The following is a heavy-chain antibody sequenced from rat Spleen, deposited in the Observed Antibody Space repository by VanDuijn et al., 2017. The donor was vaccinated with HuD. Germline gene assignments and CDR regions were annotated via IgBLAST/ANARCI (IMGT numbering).Heavy chain of an antibody. CDR1: GFTFSDYY. J-gene: IGHJ2*01. Sequence: EVQLVESDGGLVQPGRSLKLSCAASGFTFSDYYMAWVRQAPTKGLEWVATFSYDGSTTYYRDSVKGRFTISRDNAKSTLYLQMDSLRSEDTATYYCTRDRSFITTVAYYFDYWGQGVMVTVSS. CDR3: TRDRSFITTVAYYFDY. V-gene: IGHV5-29*01. CDR2: FSYDGSTT. D-gene: IGHD1-1*01.